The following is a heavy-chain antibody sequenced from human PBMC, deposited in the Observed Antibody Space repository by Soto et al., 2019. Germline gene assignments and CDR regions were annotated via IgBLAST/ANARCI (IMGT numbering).Heavy chain of an antibody. J-gene: IGHJ5*02. V-gene: IGHV1-18*01. CDR1: GYTFTSYR. CDR3: ARAVVGYSSSSLSGWFDP. CDR2: ISAYNGNT. Sequence: APVKVSCKASGYTFTSYRISWVRQAPGQGLEWMGWISAYNGNTNYAQKLQGRVTMTTDTSTSTAYMELRSLRSDDTAVYYCARAVVGYSSSSLSGWFDPWGQGTLVTVSS. D-gene: IGHD6-6*01.